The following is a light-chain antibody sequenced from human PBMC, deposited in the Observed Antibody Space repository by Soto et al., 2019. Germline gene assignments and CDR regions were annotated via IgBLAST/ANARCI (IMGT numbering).Light chain of an antibody. Sequence: EIVLTQSPGTLSLSPGERATLSCRASQSVSSSYLAWYQQKPGQAPRLLIYGASSRATGIPDRFSGSGSGTDFTRTISRLEPEDFAVYYCQHYGISPPVTFGPRTRLEIK. CDR3: QHYGISPPVT. V-gene: IGKV3-20*01. CDR2: GAS. CDR1: QSVSSSY. J-gene: IGKJ5*01.